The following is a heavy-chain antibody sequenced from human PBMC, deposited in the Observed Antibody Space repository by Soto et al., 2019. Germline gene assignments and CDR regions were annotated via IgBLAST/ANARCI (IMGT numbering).Heavy chain of an antibody. CDR1: GDSVSSNSAT. CDR3: GRAHLGSDRYILEPFDP. CDR2: TYYRSKWYN. J-gene: IGHJ5*02. Sequence: HTLSLTCAISGDSVSSNSATWNWIRQSPSRGLEWLGRTYYRSKWYNDYAPSVRSRIIINPDTSKNQFSLQLNSVIPEDTAVYYCGRAHLGSDRYILEPFDPWGQGTLVTVSS. V-gene: IGHV6-1*01. D-gene: IGHD1-1*01.